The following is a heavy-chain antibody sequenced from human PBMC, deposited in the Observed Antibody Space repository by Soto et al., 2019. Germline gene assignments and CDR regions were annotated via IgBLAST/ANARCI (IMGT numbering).Heavy chain of an antibody. J-gene: IGHJ4*02. D-gene: IGHD3-3*01. CDR1: GGSFGNSA. CDR2: FIPVYRTL. Sequence: QVQLVQSGAEVKKPGSSVKVSCKASGGSFGNSAINWVRQAPGQGLEWLGGFIPVYRTLNYAQKFQGRVTITADESTGTAYMTLSSLVSDDTALYYCATGVIWIGYFTVDSWGQGTRVTVSS. CDR3: ATGVIWIGYFTVDS. V-gene: IGHV1-69*01.